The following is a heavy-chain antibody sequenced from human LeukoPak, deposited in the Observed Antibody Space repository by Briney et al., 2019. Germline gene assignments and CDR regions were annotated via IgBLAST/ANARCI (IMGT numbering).Heavy chain of an antibody. CDR2: FSGSSGNT. CDR3: AKREASSFEY. J-gene: IGHJ4*02. Sequence: PGGSLRLSCVASGFTFSSSVMGWVRQAPGKGLEWVSTFSGSSGNTYYADSVKGRFTISRDISKNTLHLQMNSLRAEETAVYYCAKREASSFEYWGQGTLVTVSS. V-gene: IGHV3-23*01. D-gene: IGHD2-2*01. CDR1: GFTFSSSV.